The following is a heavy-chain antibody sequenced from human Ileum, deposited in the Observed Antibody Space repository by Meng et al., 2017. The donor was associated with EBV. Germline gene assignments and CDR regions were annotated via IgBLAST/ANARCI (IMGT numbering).Heavy chain of an antibody. V-gene: IGHV4-59*01. J-gene: IGHJ4*02. CDR2: FYEGTT. Sequence: HVQVKGSGPGLLKPSGTLSLTCDVSGVSISGNYWSWIRQSPVKGLEWIGFFYEGTTNYNPSLKSRVTIAAGPANNQISLRLSSVTSADTAVYYCAKGGQWDPLDSWGRGILVTVSS. CDR3: AKGGQWDPLDS. D-gene: IGHD1-26*01. CDR1: GVSISGNY.